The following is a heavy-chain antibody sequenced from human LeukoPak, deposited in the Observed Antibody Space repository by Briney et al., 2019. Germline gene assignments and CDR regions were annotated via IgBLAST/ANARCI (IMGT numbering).Heavy chain of an antibody. CDR3: AKSYYGSGKGYFDY. Sequence: GGSLRLSCAASGFTFSSYAMSWVRQAPGKGLEWVSGISWNSGSIGYADSVKGRFTISRDNAKNSLYLQMNSLRAEDTALYYCAKSYYGSGKGYFDYWGQGTLVTVSS. V-gene: IGHV3-9*01. J-gene: IGHJ4*02. D-gene: IGHD3-10*01. CDR1: GFTFSSYA. CDR2: ISWNSGSI.